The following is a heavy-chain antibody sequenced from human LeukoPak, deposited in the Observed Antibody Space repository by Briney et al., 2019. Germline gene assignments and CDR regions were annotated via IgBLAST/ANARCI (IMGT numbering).Heavy chain of an antibody. V-gene: IGHV4-34*01. CDR3: ARGDTYYDSSGYGKFFDY. J-gene: IGHJ4*02. Sequence: SETLSLTCAVYGGSFSGYYWSWIRQPPGKGLEWIGEINHSGSTNYNPSLKSRVTISVDTSKNQFSPKLSSVTAADTAVYYCARGDTYYDSSGYGKFFDYWGQGTLVTVSS. CDR1: GGSFSGYY. CDR2: INHSGST. D-gene: IGHD3-22*01.